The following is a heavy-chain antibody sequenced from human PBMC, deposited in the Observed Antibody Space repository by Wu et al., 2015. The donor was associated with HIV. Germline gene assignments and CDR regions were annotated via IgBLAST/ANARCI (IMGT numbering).Heavy chain of an antibody. V-gene: IGHV1-2*02. CDR2: INPNSGGA. J-gene: IGHJ6*03. D-gene: IGHD3-3*01. CDR1: GYTFTGHY. Sequence: QVQLVQSGAEVKKPGASVKVSCKASGYTFTGHYIHWVRQAPGQGLEWMGLINPNSGGANFAQKFQGRVTMNQGHVHQSTSLHGGXGQAEILTTRPVYYCVKDLTTKQVGYYYMDVWGKGKPRSPSP. CDR3: VKDLTTKQVGYYYMDV.